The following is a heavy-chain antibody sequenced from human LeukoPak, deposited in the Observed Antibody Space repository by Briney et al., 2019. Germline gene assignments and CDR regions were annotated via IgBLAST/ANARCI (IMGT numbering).Heavy chain of an antibody. CDR2: INQDGSAK. D-gene: IGHD1-7*01. Sequence: PGGSLRLSCAASGFTLSGHWMTWVRQAPGKGLEWVANINQDGSAKYYVDSAKGRFTISRDNAKNSMYLQMNSLRAEDTAVYYCARWDIRGTAHQLDYWGQGTLVTVSS. CDR3: ARWDIRGTAHQLDY. V-gene: IGHV3-7*01. CDR1: GFTLSGHW. J-gene: IGHJ4*02.